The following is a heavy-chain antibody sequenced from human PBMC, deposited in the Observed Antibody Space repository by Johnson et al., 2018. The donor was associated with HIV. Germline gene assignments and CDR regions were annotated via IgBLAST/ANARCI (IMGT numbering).Heavy chain of an antibody. V-gene: IGHV3-30-3*01. CDR2: ISYDGSNK. CDR1: GFTFSSYA. Sequence: QMQLVESGGGLVQPGESLRLSCAASGFTFSSYAMHWVRQAPGKGLEWVAVISYDGSNKYYADSVSGRFTISRDNTKNRLYLQMNSLRAEDTAVYYCARDKGGIVGYDAFDIWGKGTMVTVSS. CDR3: ARDKGGIVGYDAFDI. D-gene: IGHD1-26*01. J-gene: IGHJ3*02.